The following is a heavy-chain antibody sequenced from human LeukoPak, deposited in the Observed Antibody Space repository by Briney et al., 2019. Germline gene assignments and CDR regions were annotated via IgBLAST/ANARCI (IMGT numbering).Heavy chain of an antibody. CDR1: GFTFSGYA. Sequence: GGSLRLSCAASGFTFSGYAMSWVRQAPGKGLEWVSAISGSGGSTYYADSVKGRFTISRDNSKNTLYLQMNSLRAEDTAVYYCAKDLGAYCSGGSCYSPAYWGQGTLVTVSS. D-gene: IGHD2-15*01. V-gene: IGHV3-23*01. J-gene: IGHJ4*02. CDR3: AKDLGAYCSGGSCYSPAY. CDR2: ISGSGGST.